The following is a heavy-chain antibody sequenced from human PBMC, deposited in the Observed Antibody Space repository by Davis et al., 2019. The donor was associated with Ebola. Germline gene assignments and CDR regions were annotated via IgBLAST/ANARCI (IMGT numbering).Heavy chain of an antibody. V-gene: IGHV1-69*02. Sequence: KVSCKASGGTFSSYTISWVRQAPGQGLEWMGRIIPILGIANYAQKLQGRVTMTTDTSTSTAYMELRSLRSDDTAVYYCARPIVGATGWFDPWGQGTLVTVSS. CDR2: IIPILGIA. CDR3: ARPIVGATGWFDP. J-gene: IGHJ5*02. CDR1: GGTFSSYT. D-gene: IGHD1-26*01.